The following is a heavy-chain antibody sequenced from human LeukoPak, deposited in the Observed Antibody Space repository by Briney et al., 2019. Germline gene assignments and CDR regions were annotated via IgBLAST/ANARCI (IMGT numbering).Heavy chain of an antibody. J-gene: IGHJ3*02. V-gene: IGHV3-21*01. CDR3: AREDVDITVATAGAFDI. D-gene: IGHD6-19*01. CDR1: GFTFSSYS. CDR2: ISSSSSYI. Sequence: GGSLRLSCAASGFTFSSYSMNWVRQAPGKGLEWVSSISSSSSYIYYADSVKGRFTISRDNAKNTLYLQMNSLRAEDTAVYYCAREDVDITVATAGAFDIWGQGTMVTVSS.